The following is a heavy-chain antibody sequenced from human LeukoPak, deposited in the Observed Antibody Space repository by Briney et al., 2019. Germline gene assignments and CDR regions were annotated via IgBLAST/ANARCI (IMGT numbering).Heavy chain of an antibody. V-gene: IGHV3-23*01. J-gene: IGHJ4*02. CDR2: ISGSGGST. Sequence: GGSLRLSCAASGFTFSSYAMSWVRQAPGKGLEWVSAISGSGGSTYYADSVKGRFAISRDNSKNTLYLQMNSLRAEDTAVYYCAKYDYYDSSGYHYFDYWGQGTLVTVSS. D-gene: IGHD3-22*01. CDR1: GFTFSSYA. CDR3: AKYDYYDSSGYHYFDY.